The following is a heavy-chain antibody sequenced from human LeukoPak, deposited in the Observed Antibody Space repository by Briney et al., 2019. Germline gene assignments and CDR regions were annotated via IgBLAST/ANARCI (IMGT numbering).Heavy chain of an antibody. D-gene: IGHD3-10*01. CDR2: IYYSGST. CDR1: GGSISSGDYY. J-gene: IGHJ4*02. Sequence: SQTLSLTCTVSGGSISSGDYYWSWIRQPPGKGLEWIGYIYYSGSTNYNPSFKSRVTISVDTSKNQFSLKLSSVTAADTAVYYCARYYYGSGSRGDYFDYWGQGTLVTVSS. V-gene: IGHV4-30-4*01. CDR3: ARYYYGSGSRGDYFDY.